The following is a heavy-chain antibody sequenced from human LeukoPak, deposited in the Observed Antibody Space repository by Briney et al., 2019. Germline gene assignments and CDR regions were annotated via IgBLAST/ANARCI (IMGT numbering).Heavy chain of an antibody. D-gene: IGHD3-22*01. CDR2: IHPNSGGT. CDR1: GYTFTGYY. CDR3: AREFKDYYDSSGYYPNDY. V-gene: IGHV1-2*02. Sequence: ASVKVSCKASGYTFTGYYMHWVRQAPGQGLEWMGWIHPNSGGTNYAQKFQGRVTMTRDTSISTAYMELSRLRSDDTAVYYCAREFKDYYDSSGYYPNDYWGQGTLVTVSS. J-gene: IGHJ4*02.